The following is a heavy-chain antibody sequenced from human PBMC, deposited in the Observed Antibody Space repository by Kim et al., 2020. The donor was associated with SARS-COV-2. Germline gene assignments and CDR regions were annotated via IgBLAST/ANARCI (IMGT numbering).Heavy chain of an antibody. D-gene: IGHD3-22*01. J-gene: IGHJ6*02. CDR2: ISYDGSNK. CDR1: GFTFSSYG. CDR3: AKDQMYYYDSSGYYGYYYDGMDV. Sequence: GGSLRLSCAASGFTFSSYGMHWVRQAPGKGLEWVAVISYDGSNKYYADSVKGRFTISRDNSKNTLYLQMNSLRAEDTAVYYCAKDQMYYYDSSGYYGYYYDGMDVWGQGTPVTVSS. V-gene: IGHV3-30*18.